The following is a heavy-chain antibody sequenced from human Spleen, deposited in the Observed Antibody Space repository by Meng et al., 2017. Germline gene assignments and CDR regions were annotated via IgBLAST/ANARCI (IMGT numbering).Heavy chain of an antibody. CDR2: IYPGDADT. Sequence: KVSCKGSGFSFTSYWISWVRQMPGKGLEWMGIIYPGDADTTYSPSFQGQVTISADQSTNIAYLQRSSLKASDTAMYYCARQGYKYSSGSYQYEINDDFYMWGQGTMVTVSS. CDR3: ARQGYKYSSGSYQYEINDDFYM. D-gene: IGHD3-10*01. CDR1: GFSFTSYW. V-gene: IGHV5-51*01. J-gene: IGHJ3*02.